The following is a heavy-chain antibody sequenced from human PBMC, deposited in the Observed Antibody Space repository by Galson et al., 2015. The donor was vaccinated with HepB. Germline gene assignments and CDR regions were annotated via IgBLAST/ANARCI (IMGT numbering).Heavy chain of an antibody. V-gene: IGHV3-21*01. J-gene: IGHJ5*02. CDR3: AREYYANPDH. CDR2: MTWSGSYI. Sequence: SLRLSCAASGFTFSTSTMNWVRQAPGKGPEWVSSMTWSGSYISYLDSVRGRFTISRDNAKNSLYLQMNSLRAEDSAVYYCAREYYANPDHWGQGTQVTVSS. D-gene: IGHD3-16*01. CDR1: GFTFSTST.